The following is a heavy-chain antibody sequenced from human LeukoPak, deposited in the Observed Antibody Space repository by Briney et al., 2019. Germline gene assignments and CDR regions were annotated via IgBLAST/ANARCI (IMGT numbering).Heavy chain of an antibody. CDR3: ARDPRSYHPLHYYYYYYMDV. D-gene: IGHD1-26*01. V-gene: IGHV1-2*02. J-gene: IGHJ6*03. CDR2: INPKSGGT. Sequence: ASVKVSCKASGYSFTGHYMHWVRQAPGQGLEWMGWINPKSGGTNYAQKFQGRVTMTRDTSISTAYMELSRLRSDDTAVYYCARDPRSYHPLHYYYYYYMDVWGKGTTVTVSS. CDR1: GYSFTGHY.